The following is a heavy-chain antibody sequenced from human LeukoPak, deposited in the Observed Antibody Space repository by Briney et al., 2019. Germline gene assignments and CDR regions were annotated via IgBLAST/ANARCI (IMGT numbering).Heavy chain of an antibody. CDR2: IKGDGSET. D-gene: IGHD5-12*01. V-gene: IGHV3-7*03. CDR3: TRKGYGDY. CDR1: GFRFSGYW. J-gene: IGHJ4*02. Sequence: PGGSLSPSCAASGFRFSGYWMTWVRQAPGKGLEWVANIKGDGSETSYVTSVRGRFTISRDNAKNSLYLQMNSLRAEDTAVYYCTRKGYGDYWGQGTLVTVSS.